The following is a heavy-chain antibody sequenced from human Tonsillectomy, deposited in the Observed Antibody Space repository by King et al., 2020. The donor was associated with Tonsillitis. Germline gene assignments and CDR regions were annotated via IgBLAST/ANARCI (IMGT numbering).Heavy chain of an antibody. D-gene: IGHD3-3*01. CDR3: ARGMTIFGVITPDMDV. J-gene: IGHJ6*03. V-gene: IGHV1-69*12. CDR1: GGTFSSYA. CDR2: IIPVFGTT. Sequence: QLVQSGAEVKKPGSSVKVSCKASGGTFSSYAISWVRQAPGQGLEWMGGIIPVFGTTKYAQKFQGRVTITADESTSTAYMELSSLRSEDTAVYYCARGMTIFGVITPDMDVWGKGTTVTVPS.